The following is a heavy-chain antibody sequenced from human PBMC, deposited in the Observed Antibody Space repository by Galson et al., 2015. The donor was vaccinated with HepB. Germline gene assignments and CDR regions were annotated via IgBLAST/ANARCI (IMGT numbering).Heavy chain of an antibody. J-gene: IGHJ4*02. CDR1: GFPFGNYA. D-gene: IGHD2-15*01. V-gene: IGHV3-49*03. CDR3: TLGGAAAY. Sequence: CAGSGFPFGNYAMSWLRQAPGKGLEWLGYIKSKTFGGTTQYAASVRGRFTISRDDSASLAYIQMNNLRIEDTAMYYCTLGGAAAYWGQGTLVTVSS. CDR2: IKSKTFGGTT.